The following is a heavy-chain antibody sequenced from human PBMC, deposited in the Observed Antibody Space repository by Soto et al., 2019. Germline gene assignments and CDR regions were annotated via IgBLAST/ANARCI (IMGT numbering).Heavy chain of an antibody. CDR3: STRAYDTTGYYRFDP. Sequence: SETLSLTCAVYGGSFSGHSWTWIRQSPGKGLEWIGDINHSGRVNYSPSLKSRVTISLDTSKNQFSLTLSAVTAADTAMYYCSTRAYDTTGYYRFDPWGQGTLVTVSS. CDR2: INHSGRV. CDR1: GGSFSGHS. V-gene: IGHV4-34*01. J-gene: IGHJ5*01. D-gene: IGHD3-22*01.